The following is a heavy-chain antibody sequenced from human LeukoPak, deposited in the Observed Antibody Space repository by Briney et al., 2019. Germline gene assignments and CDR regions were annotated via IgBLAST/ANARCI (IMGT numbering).Heavy chain of an antibody. Sequence: AGGSLRLSCLASGFPFSSYGMHWVRRAPGKGLEWMTFIRFDGSKIYYADSVKGRFTISRDLSKNTLFLQMSSLRSEDTAVYYCARPSGSYYSYWGQGTLVTVSS. V-gene: IGHV3-30*02. CDR1: GFPFSSYG. D-gene: IGHD1-26*01. J-gene: IGHJ4*02. CDR3: ARPSGSYYSY. CDR2: IRFDGSKI.